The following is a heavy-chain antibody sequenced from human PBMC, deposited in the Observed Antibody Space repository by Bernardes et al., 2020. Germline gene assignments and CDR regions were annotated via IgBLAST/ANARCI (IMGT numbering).Heavy chain of an antibody. J-gene: IGHJ6*03. D-gene: IGHD4-17*01. CDR3: ARGYLGGYGDYLGYYYYMDV. CDR2: IIPIFGTT. V-gene: IGHV1-69*13. Sequence: SVKVSCKASGDTFSSYAITWVRQAPGQGLEWMGGIIPIFGTTNFAQKFQGRVTITADESTSTAYMELSSLRSEDTAVYYCARGYLGGYGDYLGYYYYMDVWGKGTTVTVSS. CDR1: GDTFSSYA.